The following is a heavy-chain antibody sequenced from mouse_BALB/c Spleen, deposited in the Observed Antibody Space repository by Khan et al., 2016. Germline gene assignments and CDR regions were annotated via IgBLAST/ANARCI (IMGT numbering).Heavy chain of an antibody. CDR2: INTYTGEP. V-gene: IGHV9-3-1*01. D-gene: IGHD4-1*01. Sequence: QIQLVQSGPELKKPGETVKISCKASGYTFTNYGMNWVKQAPGKGLKWMGWINTYTGEPTYADDFKGRFAFSLETSASTAYLQINNLKNEDTATXFCAKVWGGAHYFDYWGQGTTLTVSS. J-gene: IGHJ2*01. CDR3: AKVWGGAHYFDY. CDR1: GYTFTNYG.